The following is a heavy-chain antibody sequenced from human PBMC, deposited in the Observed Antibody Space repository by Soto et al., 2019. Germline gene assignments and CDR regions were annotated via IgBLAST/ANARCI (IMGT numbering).Heavy chain of an antibody. D-gene: IGHD3-10*01. J-gene: IGHJ6*02. CDR3: ARGGILVRGRLYYGMDV. CDR1: GFTVSSNY. V-gene: IGHV3-53*01. Sequence: GGSLRLSCAASGFTVSSNYMSWVRQAPGKGLEWVSVIYSGGSTYYADSVKGRFTISRDNSKNTLYLQMNSLRAEDTAVYYCARGGILVRGRLYYGMDVWGQGTTVTVSS. CDR2: IYSGGST.